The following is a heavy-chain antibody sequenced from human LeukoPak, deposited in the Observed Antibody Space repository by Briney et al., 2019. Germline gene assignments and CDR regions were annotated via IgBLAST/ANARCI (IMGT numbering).Heavy chain of an antibody. V-gene: IGHV5-51*01. D-gene: IGHD3-22*01. Sequence: GESLKISCKGSGYSFTSYWIGWVRQMPGKGLEWMGIIYPGDSDTRYSPSFQGQVTISADKSISTAYLQWSSLKASDTAMYYCAISSYYYDSSGYSYYYYYGMDVWGQGTTVTVS. J-gene: IGHJ6*02. CDR2: IYPGDSDT. CDR1: GYSFTSYW. CDR3: AISSYYYDSSGYSYYYYYGMDV.